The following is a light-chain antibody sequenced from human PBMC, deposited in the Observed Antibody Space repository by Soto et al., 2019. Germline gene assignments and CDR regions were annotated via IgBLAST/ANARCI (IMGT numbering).Light chain of an antibody. J-gene: IGLJ3*02. V-gene: IGLV1-36*01. CDR2: YDD. CDR1: SYNIGNNA. Sequence: QSVLTQPPSASGTPGQRVTISCSGGSYNIGNNAVNWYQQLPGKAPKLLIYYDDLLPSGVSDRFSGSKSGTSASLAISGLQSDDEADYYCAAWDDSLNGPVFGGGTKLTVL. CDR3: AAWDDSLNGPV.